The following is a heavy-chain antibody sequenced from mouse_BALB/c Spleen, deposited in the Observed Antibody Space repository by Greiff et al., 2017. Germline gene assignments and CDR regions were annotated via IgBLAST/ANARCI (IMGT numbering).Heavy chain of an antibody. CDR1: GYSITSGYY. CDR3: AREFSSGDYDDYAMDY. CDR2: ISYDGSN. V-gene: IGHV3-6*02. D-gene: IGHD2-4*01. J-gene: IGHJ4*01. Sequence: DVKLQESGPGLVKPSQSLSLTCSVTGYSITSGYYWNWIRQFPGNKLEWMGYISYDGSNNYNPSLKNRISITRDTSKNQFFLKLNSVTTEDTATYYCAREFSSGDYDDYAMDYWGQGTSVTVSS.